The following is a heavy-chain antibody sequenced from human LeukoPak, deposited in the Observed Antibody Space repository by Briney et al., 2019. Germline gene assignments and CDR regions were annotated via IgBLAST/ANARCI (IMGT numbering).Heavy chain of an antibody. V-gene: IGHV4-4*07. CDR3: ARKDGDY. J-gene: IGHJ4*02. CDR2: IYSSGSP. Sequence: ASETLSLTCTVSGASISAFHWTWFRQPAGKGLEWIGLIYSSGSPLFNPSLKSRVAMSVDLTKNQLSLKLTSVTAADTAMYYCARKDGDYWGRGTLVTVSS. CDR1: GASISAFH.